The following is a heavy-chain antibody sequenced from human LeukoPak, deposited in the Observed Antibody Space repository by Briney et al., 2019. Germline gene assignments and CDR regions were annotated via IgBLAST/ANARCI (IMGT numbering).Heavy chain of an antibody. J-gene: IGHJ4*02. V-gene: IGHV5-10-1*01. CDR2: IDPSDSYT. CDR3: ARHFITVVRGVIIKESPDDY. CDR1: GYSFTSYW. D-gene: IGHD3-10*01. Sequence: GESLRISCKGSGYSFTSYWISWVRQMPGKGLEWMGRIDPSDSYTNYSPSFQGHVTISADKSISTAYLQWSSLKASDTAMYYCARHFITVVRGVIIKESPDDYWGQGTLVTVSS.